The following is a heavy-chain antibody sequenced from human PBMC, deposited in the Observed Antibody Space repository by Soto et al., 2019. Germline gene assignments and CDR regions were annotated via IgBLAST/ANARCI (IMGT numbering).Heavy chain of an antibody. V-gene: IGHV4-31*03. CDR1: GGSISSGGYY. Sequence: SETLSLTCTVSGGSISSGGYYWSWIRQHPGKGLEWIGYIYYSGSTYYNPSLKSRVTISVDTSKNQFSLKLGSVTAADTAVYYCARGIVVVPAVTNWFDPWGQGTLVTVSS. CDR3: ARGIVVVPAVTNWFDP. J-gene: IGHJ5*02. D-gene: IGHD2-2*01. CDR2: IYYSGST.